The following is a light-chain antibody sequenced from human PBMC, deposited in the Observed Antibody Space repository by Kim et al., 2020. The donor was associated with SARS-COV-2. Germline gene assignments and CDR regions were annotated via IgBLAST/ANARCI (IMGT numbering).Light chain of an antibody. CDR1: QSISSN. J-gene: IGKJ2*01. CDR3: QQYNNWPPYT. V-gene: IGKV3-15*01. CDR2: DAS. Sequence: EIVMTQSPVTLSVSTGERATLSCRASQSISSNLAWYQQKPGQAPRLLIYDASTRATGIPARFSGSGSGTEFTLTISSLQSEDFAVYYCQQYNNWPPYTFGQGTKLEIK.